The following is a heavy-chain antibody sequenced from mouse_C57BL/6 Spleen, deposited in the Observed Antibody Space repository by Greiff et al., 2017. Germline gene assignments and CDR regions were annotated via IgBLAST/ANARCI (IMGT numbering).Heavy chain of an antibody. Sequence: VQLQQPGAELVKPGASVKLSCKASGYTFTSYWMHWVKQRPGQGLEWIGMIHPTSGSTNYNEKFKSKATLTVDKSSSTAYMQRSSLTSEDSAVDYCARCSYGSSYWYFDVWGTGTTVSVSS. V-gene: IGHV1-64*01. D-gene: IGHD1-1*01. J-gene: IGHJ1*03. CDR1: GYTFTSYW. CDR2: IHPTSGST. CDR3: ARCSYGSSYWYFDV.